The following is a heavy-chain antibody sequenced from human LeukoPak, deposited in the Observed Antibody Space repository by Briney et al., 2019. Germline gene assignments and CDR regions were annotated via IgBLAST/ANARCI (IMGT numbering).Heavy chain of an antibody. CDR2: IYYSGST. J-gene: IGHJ4*02. D-gene: IGHD6-19*01. V-gene: IGHV4-59*01. Sequence: SETLSLTCTVSGGSISSYYWSWIRQPPGKGLEWIGYIYYSGSTNYNPSLKSRVTISVDTSKNQFSLKLSSVTVADTAVYYCVAGIDYWGQGTLVTVSS. CDR3: VAGIDY. CDR1: GGSISSYY.